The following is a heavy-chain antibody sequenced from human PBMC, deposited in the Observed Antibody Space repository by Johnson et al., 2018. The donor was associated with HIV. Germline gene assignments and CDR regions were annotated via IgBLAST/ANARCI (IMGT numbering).Heavy chain of an antibody. CDR1: GFTFDDYA. Sequence: VQLVESGGGLVQPGRSLRLSCAASGFTFDDYAMNWVRQAPGKGLEWVSGINWNSGSIAYADSVKGRFTISRDNAKNSLYLQMNSLRAEDTAVYYCARDLSGSYRSDAFDIWGQGTMVTVSS. D-gene: IGHD1-26*01. V-gene: IGHV3-9*01. CDR3: ARDLSGSYRSDAFDI. J-gene: IGHJ3*02. CDR2: INWNSGSI.